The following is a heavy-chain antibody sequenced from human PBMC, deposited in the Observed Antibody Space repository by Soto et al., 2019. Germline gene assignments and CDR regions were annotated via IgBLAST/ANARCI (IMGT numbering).Heavy chain of an antibody. CDR1: GGSISSSRYY. CDR3: ARHQAKYSTLYYYYGMDV. Sequence: KTSETLSLTCTVSGGSISSSRYYWGWIRQPPGKGLEWIGSIYYSGSTYYNPSLKSRVTISVDTSKNQFSLKLSSVTAADTAVYYCARHQAKYSTLYYYYGMDVWGQGTTVTVS. J-gene: IGHJ6*02. V-gene: IGHV4-39*01. CDR2: IYYSGST. D-gene: IGHD5-18*01.